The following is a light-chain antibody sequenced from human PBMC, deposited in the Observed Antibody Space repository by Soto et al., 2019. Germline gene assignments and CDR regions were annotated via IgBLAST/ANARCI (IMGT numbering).Light chain of an antibody. J-gene: IGLJ1*01. CDR1: NSNIGAGYD. V-gene: IGLV1-40*01. Sequence: QSVLTQPPSVSGGTLGQRVTISCTGTNSNIGAGYDVSWYQHLPGAAPKLLIYGNRFRPSGVPDRFSGSQSGTPASLAITGLQAEDEADYYCQSYDSSLSAYVFGAGTKVTVL. CDR3: QSYDSSLSAYV. CDR2: GNR.